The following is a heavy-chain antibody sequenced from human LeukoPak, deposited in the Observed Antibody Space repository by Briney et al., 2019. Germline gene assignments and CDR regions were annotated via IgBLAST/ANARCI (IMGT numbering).Heavy chain of an antibody. CDR2: ISPTGDII. V-gene: IGHV3-11*04. CDR3: ARGGYSSSWYMSYYYYMDV. CDR1: GFTFGVYY. J-gene: IGHJ6*03. Sequence: PGGSLRLSCAASGFTFGVYYMTWIRQAPGRGLEPLSFISPTGDIIKYADSVKGRFTISRDNAKNSLYLQMNSLRAEDTAVYYCARGGYSSSWYMSYYYYMDVWGKGTTVTVSS. D-gene: IGHD6-13*01.